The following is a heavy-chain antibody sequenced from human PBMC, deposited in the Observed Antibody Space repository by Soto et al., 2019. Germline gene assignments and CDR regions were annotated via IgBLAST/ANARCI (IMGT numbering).Heavy chain of an antibody. J-gene: IGHJ4*02. CDR1: GFTFDDYA. D-gene: IGHD5-12*01. V-gene: IGHV3-9*01. CDR2: ISWNSGSI. CDR3: AKDIGGYSGYDSPFDY. Sequence: PGGSLRLSCAASGFTFDDYAMHWVRQAPGKGLEWVSGISWNSGSIGYADSVKGRFTISRDNAKNSLYLQMNSLRAEDTALYYCAKDIGGYSGYDSPFDYWGQGT.